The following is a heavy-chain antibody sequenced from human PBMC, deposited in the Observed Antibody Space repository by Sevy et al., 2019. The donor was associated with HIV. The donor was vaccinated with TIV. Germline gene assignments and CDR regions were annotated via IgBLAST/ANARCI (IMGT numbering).Heavy chain of an antibody. CDR3: VGDWDDKFSYGDSDPAVDC. CDR1: GFCFIHEN. Sequence: GGSLRLSCVASGFCFIHENMNWVRQAPGKGLEWLSYISTSGSTIYQADSVKGRFTISRDNAKNSLFLQMNSLRVEDTAIYYCVGDWDDKFSYGDSDPAVDCWGQRTLVTVSS. D-gene: IGHD2-21*02. CDR2: ISTSGSTI. V-gene: IGHV3-48*04. J-gene: IGHJ4*02.